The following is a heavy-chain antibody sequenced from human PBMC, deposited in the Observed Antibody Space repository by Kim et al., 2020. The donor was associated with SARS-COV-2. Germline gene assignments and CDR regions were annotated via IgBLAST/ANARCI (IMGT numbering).Heavy chain of an antibody. CDR2: IRSNANSYAT. Sequence: GGSLRLSCAASGFTFSGSAMHWVRQASGKGLEWVGRIRSNANSYATAYAASVKGRFTISSDDSKTTAYLQLNSLKTEDTAVYYCTRVPGTTLVVWDAFDIWGQGTMVTVSS. D-gene: IGHD1-1*01. CDR1: GFTFSGSA. J-gene: IGHJ3*02. V-gene: IGHV3-73*01. CDR3: TRVPGTTLVVWDAFDI.